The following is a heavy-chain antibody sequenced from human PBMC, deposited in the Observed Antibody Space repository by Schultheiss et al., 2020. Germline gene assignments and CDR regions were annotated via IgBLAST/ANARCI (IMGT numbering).Heavy chain of an antibody. CDR1: GFTFTSSA. V-gene: IGHV1-58*02. Sequence: SVKVSCKASGFTFTSSAMQWVRQARGQRLEWIGWIVVGSGNTNYAQKFQERVTITRDMSTSTAYMELSSLRSEDTAVYYCAAGGATRYYYYYGMDVWGQGTTVNVYS. J-gene: IGHJ6*02. CDR3: AAGGATRYYYYYGMDV. D-gene: IGHD1-26*01. CDR2: IVVGSGNT.